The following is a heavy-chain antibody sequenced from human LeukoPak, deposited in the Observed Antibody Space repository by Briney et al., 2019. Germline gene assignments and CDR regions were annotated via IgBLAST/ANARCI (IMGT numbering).Heavy chain of an antibody. CDR3: ARDRRFNGGNWEFDY. V-gene: IGHV1-46*01. CDR1: GYTFTSYY. Sequence: GASVKDSCKASGYTFTSYYMHWVRQAPGQGGEWMGIINPSGGSTSYAQKFQGRVTITADESTSTAYMELSSLRSEDTAVYYCARDRRFNGGNWEFDYWGQGTLVTVSS. D-gene: IGHD4-23*01. J-gene: IGHJ4*02. CDR2: INPSGGST.